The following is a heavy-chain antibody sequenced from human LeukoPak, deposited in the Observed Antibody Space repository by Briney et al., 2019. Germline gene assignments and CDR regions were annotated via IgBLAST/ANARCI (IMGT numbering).Heavy chain of an antibody. CDR1: GFTFNSYA. V-gene: IGHV3-23*01. J-gene: IGHJ4*02. Sequence: PGGSLRVSCVASGFTFNSYAMSWVRQAPGKGLEWVSAISGSGGSTYYADSVKGRFTISRDNSKNTLYLQMNSLRAEDTAVYYCARYFWSGYYGDYWGQGTLVTVSS. D-gene: IGHD3-3*01. CDR3: ARYFWSGYYGDY. CDR2: ISGSGGST.